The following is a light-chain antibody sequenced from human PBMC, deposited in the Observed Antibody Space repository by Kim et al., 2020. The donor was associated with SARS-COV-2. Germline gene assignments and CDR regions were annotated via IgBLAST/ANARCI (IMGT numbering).Light chain of an antibody. CDR1: NIESKS. J-gene: IGLJ2*01. V-gene: IGLV3-21*03. CDR2: DDS. Sequence: SYELTQPPSVSVAPGKTARITCEGKNIESKSVHWYQQKPGQTPVLVVYDDSDRPSGIPERFSGSNSGNTATLTISRVEAGDEADYYCHVWDSTSDPVVFGGGTQLPS. CDR3: HVWDSTSDPVV.